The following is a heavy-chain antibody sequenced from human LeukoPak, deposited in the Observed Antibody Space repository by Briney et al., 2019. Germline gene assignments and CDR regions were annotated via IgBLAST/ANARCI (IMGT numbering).Heavy chain of an antibody. V-gene: IGHV4-59*08. J-gene: IGHJ4*02. CDR3: ARRANGEGYFDY. Sequence: SETLSLTCTVSGGSISSYYWSRIRQPPGKGLEWIGYIYYSGSTNYNPSLKSRVTISVDTSKNQFSLKLSSVTAADTAVYYCARRANGEGYFDYWGQGTLVTVSS. CDR1: GGSISSYY. CDR2: IYYSGST.